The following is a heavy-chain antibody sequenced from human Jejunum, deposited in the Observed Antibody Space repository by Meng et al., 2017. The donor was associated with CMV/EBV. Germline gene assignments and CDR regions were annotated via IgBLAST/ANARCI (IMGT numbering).Heavy chain of an antibody. D-gene: IGHD3-10*01. CDR2: INSISGNP. Sequence: CKTSGYTFNNHAIDWVRQAPGQGLEWVGRINSISGNPMYAPGFTGRLVFSLDTSVNTAYLQLNSLKAEDTAVYFCARKYLSGSGIDSWGQGTLVTVSS. CDR3: ARKYLSGSGIDS. CDR1: GYTFNNHA. J-gene: IGHJ4*02. V-gene: IGHV7-4-1*02.